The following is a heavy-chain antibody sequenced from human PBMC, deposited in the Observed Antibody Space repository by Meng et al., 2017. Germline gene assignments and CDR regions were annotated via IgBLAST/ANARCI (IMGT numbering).Heavy chain of an antibody. Sequence: LCLSCTVSGGSISSYYWSWIRQPPGKGLEWIEYIYYSGSTNYNPSLKSRVTISVDTSKNQFSLKLSSVTAADTAVYYCARASGYYGSGSYYNDNYAFDIWGQGTMVTVSS. D-gene: IGHD3-10*01. CDR3: ARASGYYGSGSYYNDNYAFDI. CDR2: IYYSGST. J-gene: IGHJ3*02. V-gene: IGHV4-59*01. CDR1: GGSISSYY.